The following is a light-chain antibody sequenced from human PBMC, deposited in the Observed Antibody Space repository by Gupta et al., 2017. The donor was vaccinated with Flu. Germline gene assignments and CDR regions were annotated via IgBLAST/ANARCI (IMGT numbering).Light chain of an antibody. CDR3: QHRSSSLKT. CDR2: YAF. Sequence: EIVLTQSPDFQSVTPKEKVTITCRASQSVGNNLHWYQQKPGQSPKLLIKYAFQSFSGVPSRFTGSGYGTDFTLTINSREDEDAATYYCQHRSSSLKTFGQGTKVEI. CDR1: QSVGNN. J-gene: IGKJ1*01. V-gene: IGKV6-21*01.